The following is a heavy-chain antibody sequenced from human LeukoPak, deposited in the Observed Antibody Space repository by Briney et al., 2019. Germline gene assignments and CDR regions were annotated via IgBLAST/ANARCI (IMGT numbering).Heavy chain of an antibody. D-gene: IGHD3-22*01. CDR1: GFTFSSYA. CDR3: ARVDYYDTPDY. V-gene: IGHV3-30-3*01. Sequence: GGSLRLSCAASGFTFSSYAMHWVRQAPGKGLEWVAVISYDGSNKYYADSAKGRFTISRDNSKNTLYLQMNSLRAEDTAVYYCARVDYYDTPDYWGQGTLVTVSS. CDR2: ISYDGSNK. J-gene: IGHJ4*02.